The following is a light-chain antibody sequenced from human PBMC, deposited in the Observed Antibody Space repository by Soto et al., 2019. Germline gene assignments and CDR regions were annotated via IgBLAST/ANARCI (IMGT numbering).Light chain of an antibody. CDR1: QSISTW. Sequence: ASVGDRVTITCRASQSISTWLSWYQQKPGKAPKVLIYKASNLQSGVSSRFSGSGSGTEFTLTISSLQPEDFATYYCQQLKSNLITVGQGTRLAI. V-gene: IGKV1-5*03. CDR2: KAS. J-gene: IGKJ5*01. CDR3: QQLKSNLIT.